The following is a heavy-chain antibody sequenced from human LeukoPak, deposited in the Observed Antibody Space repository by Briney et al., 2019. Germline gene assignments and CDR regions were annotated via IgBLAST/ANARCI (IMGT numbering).Heavy chain of an antibody. D-gene: IGHD3-10*01. CDR1: GFTFSSYA. CDR2: LSYDGTSK. V-gene: IGHV3-30-3*01. J-gene: IGHJ4*02. CDR3: AAGEFFDY. Sequence: GRSLRLSCAASGFTFSSYAMHWVRQAPGKGLEWVAVLSYDGTSKYYADSVKGRFTISRDNSKNTLYLQMNSLRAEGTAVYYCAAGEFFDYWGQGTLVTVSS.